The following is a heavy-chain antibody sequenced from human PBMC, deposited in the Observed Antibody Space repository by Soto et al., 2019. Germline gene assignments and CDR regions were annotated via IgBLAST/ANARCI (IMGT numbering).Heavy chain of an antibody. J-gene: IGHJ6*02. CDR3: ARQGSWPYYYYGLDV. V-gene: IGHV1-18*01. Sequence: QVQLVQSGPEVKKPGASVKVDCEASGYTFTTSGISWVRQAPGQGLEWMGWISTYNGDTNSAQKFQGRVTMTADTSTGTVYMELMSLKSDDTAVYYCARQGSWPYYYYGLDVWGQGPTVTVSS. CDR2: ISTYNGDT. CDR1: GYTFTTSG. D-gene: IGHD1-26*01.